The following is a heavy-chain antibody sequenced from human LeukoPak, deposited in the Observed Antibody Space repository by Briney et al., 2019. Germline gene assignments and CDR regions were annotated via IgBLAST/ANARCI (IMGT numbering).Heavy chain of an antibody. CDR3: TRGGPEGSGYSYGSHDY. CDR2: INPNSGAT. Sequence: EASVKVSCKASGFTVTGCYMHWVRQAPGQGLEWMGWINPNSGATNYAQKFQGRVTMTRDTSISTVYMELSRLRSDDTAVYYCTRGGPEGSGYSYGSHDYWGQGTLVTVSS. V-gene: IGHV1-2*02. CDR1: GFTVTGCY. J-gene: IGHJ4*02. D-gene: IGHD5-18*01.